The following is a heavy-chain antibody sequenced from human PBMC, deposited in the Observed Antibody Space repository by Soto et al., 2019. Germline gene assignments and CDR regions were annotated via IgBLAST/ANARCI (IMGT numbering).Heavy chain of an antibody. J-gene: IGHJ6*02. CDR1: GYSFTSYW. V-gene: IGHV5-10-1*01. Sequence: GESLKISCKGSGYSFTSYWISWVRQTPGKGLEWMGRIDPTASYAIYSPSFQGHVTISADKSISTASLQWSSLKASDTAMYFCAIHVVDVAARYAMDVWGQGTTVTVSS. CDR3: AIHVVDVAARYAMDV. D-gene: IGHD2-21*01. CDR2: IDPTASYA.